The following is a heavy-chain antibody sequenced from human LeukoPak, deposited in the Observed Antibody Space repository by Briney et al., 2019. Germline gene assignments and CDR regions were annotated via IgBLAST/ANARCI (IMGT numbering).Heavy chain of an antibody. CDR3: AKGYGGSHFDY. D-gene: IGHD4-23*01. CDR2: IRYDESNQ. V-gene: IGHV3-30*02. J-gene: IGHJ4*02. Sequence: EGSLRLSCAASGFTFSSYGMHWVRQAPGKGLEWVAFIRYDESNQYYADSVKGRFTISRDNSKSTLHLQMNSLKVEDTAVYYCAKGYGGSHFDYWGQGALVAVSS. CDR1: GFTFSSYG.